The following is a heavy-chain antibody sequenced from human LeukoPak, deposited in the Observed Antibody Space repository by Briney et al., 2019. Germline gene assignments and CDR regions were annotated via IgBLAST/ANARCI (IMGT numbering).Heavy chain of an antibody. CDR3: ARDRNWFDP. Sequence: SETLSLTCSVSGGSISSDNYHWSWIRQPAGKGLEWIGRIYTSGSTNYNPSLKSRVTISVDTSKNQFSLKLSSVTAADTAVYYCARDRNWFDPWGQGTLVTVSS. CDR1: GGSISSDNYH. CDR2: IYTSGST. V-gene: IGHV4-61*02. J-gene: IGHJ5*02.